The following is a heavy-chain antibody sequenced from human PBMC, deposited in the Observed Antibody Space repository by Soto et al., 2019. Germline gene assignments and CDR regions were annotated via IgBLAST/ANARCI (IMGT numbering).Heavy chain of an antibody. CDR3: AISSIAAAGFDF. V-gene: IGHV5-51*01. Sequence: GESLQISCKGFGYRFTNYWIGLMRQMPGKRLEWMGIFFPGDSDTRYSPSFEGQVTISADKSISTAYLQWSSLKASDTAIYYCAISSIAAAGFDFWGQGTLVTVSS. J-gene: IGHJ4*02. CDR2: FFPGDSDT. CDR1: GYRFTNYW. D-gene: IGHD6-13*01.